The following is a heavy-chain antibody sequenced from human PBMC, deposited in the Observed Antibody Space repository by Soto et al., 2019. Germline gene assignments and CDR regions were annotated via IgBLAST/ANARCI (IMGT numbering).Heavy chain of an antibody. CDR3: AKGSSVDIVATITSYFDY. Sequence: QAGGSLRLSCAASGFTFSSYAMSWVRQAPGKGLEWVSAISGSGGSTYYADSVKGRFTISRDNSKNTLYLQMNSLRAEDTAVYYCAKGSSVDIVATITSYFDYWGQGTLVTVSS. J-gene: IGHJ4*02. V-gene: IGHV3-23*01. CDR1: GFTFSSYA. D-gene: IGHD5-12*01. CDR2: ISGSGGST.